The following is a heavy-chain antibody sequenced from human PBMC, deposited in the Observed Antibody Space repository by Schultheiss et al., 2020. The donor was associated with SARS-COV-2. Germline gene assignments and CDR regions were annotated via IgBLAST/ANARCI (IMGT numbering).Heavy chain of an antibody. J-gene: IGHJ3*02. V-gene: IGHV4-30-4*01. CDR2: IYYSGST. CDR3: ARAHSSGYYWNAFDI. CDR1: GGSISSGDYY. D-gene: IGHD3-22*01. Sequence: SETLPLTCTVSGGSISSGDYYWSWIRQPPGKGLEWIGYIYYSGSTYYNPSLKSRVTISVDTSKNQFSLKLSSVTAADTAVYYCARAHSSGYYWNAFDIWGQGTMVTVSS.